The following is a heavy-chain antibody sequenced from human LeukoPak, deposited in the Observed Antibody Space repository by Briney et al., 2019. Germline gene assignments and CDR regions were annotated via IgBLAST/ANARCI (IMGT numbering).Heavy chain of an antibody. CDR3: LKGSQGPIWQQLVPDH. J-gene: IGHJ4*02. V-gene: IGHV3-64D*06. CDR1: GFALSTYA. Sequence: GGSLRLSCLATGFALSTYAMHWVRQAPGKGLEHVSTISTDGRKTYYADSVKGRFTISRDTSKNTLYLQMSSLRGDDTAVYYCLKGSQGPIWQQLVPDHWGQGTQVTVSS. D-gene: IGHD6-13*01. CDR2: ISTDGRKT.